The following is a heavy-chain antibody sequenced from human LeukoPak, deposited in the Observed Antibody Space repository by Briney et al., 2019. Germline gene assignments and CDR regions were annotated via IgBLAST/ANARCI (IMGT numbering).Heavy chain of an antibody. D-gene: IGHD1-26*01. Sequence: GGSLRLSCAASGSTFSSCGMHWVRQAPGKGLEWVAVIWYDGSNKYYADSVKGRFTISRDNSKNTLYLQMNSLRAEDTAVYYCARESQGSDYRFDYWGQGTLVTVSS. CDR2: IWYDGSNK. J-gene: IGHJ4*02. V-gene: IGHV3-33*01. CDR1: GSTFSSCG. CDR3: ARESQGSDYRFDY.